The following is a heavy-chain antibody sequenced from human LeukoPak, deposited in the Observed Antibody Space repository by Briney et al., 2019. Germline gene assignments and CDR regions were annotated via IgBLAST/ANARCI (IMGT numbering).Heavy chain of an antibody. CDR2: INSDGSST. J-gene: IGHJ4*02. Sequence: GGSLRLSCAASGFTFSSYWMHWVRQAPGKGLVWVSRINSDGSSTSYADSVKGRFTISRDNSKNTLYLQMNSLTDEDTAVYYCARDLSGSYMSDYWGQGTLVTVSS. V-gene: IGHV3-74*01. D-gene: IGHD3-10*01. CDR1: GFTFSSYW. CDR3: ARDLSGSYMSDY.